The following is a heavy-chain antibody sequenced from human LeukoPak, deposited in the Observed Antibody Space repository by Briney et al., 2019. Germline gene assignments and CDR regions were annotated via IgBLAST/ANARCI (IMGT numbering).Heavy chain of an antibody. V-gene: IGHV3-48*03. CDR1: GFTFSAYE. CDR3: ARDTLEYSNSPDALDI. Sequence: GGSLRLSCAASGFTFSAYEMNWVRQAPGKGLEWVSYIGSSGSTVYYADSVKGRFTISRDNAKNSLYMQMENLRDEDTAIYYCARDTLEYSNSPDALDIWGQGTMVTVSS. D-gene: IGHD4-23*01. CDR2: IGSSGSTV. J-gene: IGHJ3*02.